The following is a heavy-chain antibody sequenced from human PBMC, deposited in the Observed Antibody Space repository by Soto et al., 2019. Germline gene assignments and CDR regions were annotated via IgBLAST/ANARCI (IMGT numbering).Heavy chain of an antibody. V-gene: IGHV1-69*02. D-gene: IGHD3-22*01. CDR1: GGTFSSYT. Sequence: ASVKVSCKASGGTFSSYTISWVRQAPGQGLEWMGRIIPILGIANYAQKFQGRVTITADKSTSTAYMELSSLSSEDTAMYYCARVLKSAEYYYDSSGYYYWFDPWGQGTLVTVSS. CDR3: ARVLKSAEYYYDSSGYYYWFDP. CDR2: IIPILGIA. J-gene: IGHJ5*02.